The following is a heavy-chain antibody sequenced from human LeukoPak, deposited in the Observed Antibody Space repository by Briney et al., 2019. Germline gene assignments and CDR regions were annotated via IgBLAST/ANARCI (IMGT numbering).Heavy chain of an antibody. CDR1: GFTFSSYW. CDR2: INSDGSST. Sequence: GGSLRLSCAASGFTFSSYWMHWVRQAPGKGLGWVSRINSDGSSTSYADSVKGRFTISRDNAKNTLYLQMNSLRAEDTAVYYCARDGAAYDFWSGYYVTEYNWFDPWGQGTLVTVSS. V-gene: IGHV3-74*01. CDR3: ARDGAAYDFWSGYYVTEYNWFDP. J-gene: IGHJ5*02. D-gene: IGHD3-3*01.